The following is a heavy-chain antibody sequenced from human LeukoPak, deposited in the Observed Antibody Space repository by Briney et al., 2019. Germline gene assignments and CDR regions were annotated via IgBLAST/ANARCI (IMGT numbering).Heavy chain of an antibody. CDR1: GGSIRSYY. J-gene: IGHJ6*02. CDR2: IYYSGST. CDR3: ARLASGLYYYGMDG. Sequence: SETLSLTCTVCGGSIRSYYWSWIRQPPGKGLEWIGCIYYSGSTNYNPSLKSRVTMSVDTSKNQFSLKLSSATAADTAVYYCARLASGLYYYGMDGCDQATTVTVSS. V-gene: IGHV4-59*08. D-gene: IGHD2-15*01.